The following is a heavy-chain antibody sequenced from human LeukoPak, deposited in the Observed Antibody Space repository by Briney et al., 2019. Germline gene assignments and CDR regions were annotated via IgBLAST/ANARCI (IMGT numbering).Heavy chain of an antibody. CDR1: GFTFSTYW. J-gene: IGHJ4*02. Sequence: PRGSLRLSCTASGFTFSTYWMTWVRQAPGKGLEWVANINQDGSEKNYVDSVKGRFTISRDNAKNSLYLQMNSLRAEDTAVYYCARNMGDYWGQGTLVTVYS. D-gene: IGHD2/OR15-2a*01. CDR2: INQDGSEK. V-gene: IGHV3-7*04. CDR3: ARNMGDY.